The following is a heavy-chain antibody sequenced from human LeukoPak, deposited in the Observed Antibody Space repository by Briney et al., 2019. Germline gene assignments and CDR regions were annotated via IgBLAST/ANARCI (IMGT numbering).Heavy chain of an antibody. D-gene: IGHD3-10*01. CDR1: GGSISSSSYY. CDR3: ARQAWFGELLAYYYGMDV. Sequence: SETLSLTCTVSGGSISSSSYYWGWIRQPPGKGLEWIGSIYYSGSTYYNPSLKSRVTISVDTSKNQFSLKLSSVTAADTAVYYCARQAWFGELLAYYYGMDVWGQGTTVTVSS. V-gene: IGHV4-39*01. CDR2: IYYSGST. J-gene: IGHJ6*02.